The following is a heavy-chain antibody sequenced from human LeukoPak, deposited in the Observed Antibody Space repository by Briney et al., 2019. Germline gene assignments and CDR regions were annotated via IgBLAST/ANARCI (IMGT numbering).Heavy chain of an antibody. CDR2: INPNSGGT. Sequence: ASVKVSCKASGYTFTGYYMHWVRQAPGQGPEWMGWINPNSGGTNYAQKFQGRVTMTRDTSLSTVYMELSRLRSDDTAVYYCARDAGYSYGSYYYYYYMDVWGKGTTVTVSS. CDR3: ARDAGYSYGSYYYYYYMDV. D-gene: IGHD5-18*01. V-gene: IGHV1-2*02. J-gene: IGHJ6*03. CDR1: GYTFTGYY.